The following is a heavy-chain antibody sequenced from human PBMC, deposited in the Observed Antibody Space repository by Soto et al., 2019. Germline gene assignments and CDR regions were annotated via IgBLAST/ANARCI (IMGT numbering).Heavy chain of an antibody. D-gene: IGHD2-15*01. CDR1: GRSISSVNYY. Sequence: QVQLQESGPGLVKPSQTLSLTCTVSGRSISSVNYYWSWIRQPPGKGLEWIGYIYYSGSTYYNPSLRSRVTRSVDTSKTQFSLKLSSVTAADTAVYYCARYGSGECNRGSCYSPFDYWGQGTLVTVSS. CDR3: ARYGSGECNRGSCYSPFDY. J-gene: IGHJ4*02. CDR2: IYYSGST. V-gene: IGHV4-30-4*01.